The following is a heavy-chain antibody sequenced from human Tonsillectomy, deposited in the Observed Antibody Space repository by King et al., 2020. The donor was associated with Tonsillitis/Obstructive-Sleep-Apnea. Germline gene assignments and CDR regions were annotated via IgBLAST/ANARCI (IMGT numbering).Heavy chain of an antibody. CDR1: GFTFSSYA. CDR3: ARDLLGGSGRTYYYYMDV. Sequence: QLVQSGGGVVQPGRSLRLSCAASGFTFSSYAMHWVRQAPGKGLEWVAVISYDGSNKYYADSVKGRFTISRDNSKNTLYLQMNSLRAEDTAVYYCARDLLGGSGRTYYYYMDVWGKGTTVTVS. J-gene: IGHJ6*03. CDR2: ISYDGSNK. D-gene: IGHD1-26*01. V-gene: IGHV3-30*01.